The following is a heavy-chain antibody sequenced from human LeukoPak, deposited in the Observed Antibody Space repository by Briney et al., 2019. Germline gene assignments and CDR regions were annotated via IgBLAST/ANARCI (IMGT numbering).Heavy chain of an antibody. CDR3: AKGSGYNFDY. D-gene: IGHD3-22*01. Sequence: GRSLRLSCAASGFTFSSYGMHWVRQAPGKGLEWVAVISYDGSNKYYADSVKGRFTISRDNSKNTLYLQMNSLGAEDTAVYYCAKGSGYNFDYWGQGTLVTVSS. V-gene: IGHV3-30*18. J-gene: IGHJ4*02. CDR2: ISYDGSNK. CDR1: GFTFSSYG.